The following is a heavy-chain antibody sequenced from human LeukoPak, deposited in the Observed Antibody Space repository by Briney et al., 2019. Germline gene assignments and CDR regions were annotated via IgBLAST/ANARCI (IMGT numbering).Heavy chain of an antibody. J-gene: IGHJ4*02. CDR2: IIPNFGTA. Sequence: SVKVSCKASGGTFSSYAISWVRQAPGQGLEWMGGIIPNFGTANYAQKFQGRVTITADESTSTAYMELSSLRSEDTAVYYCARGVTRYDSSGYYVYWGQGTLVTVSS. V-gene: IGHV1-69*13. CDR1: GGTFSSYA. D-gene: IGHD3-22*01. CDR3: ARGVTRYDSSGYYVY.